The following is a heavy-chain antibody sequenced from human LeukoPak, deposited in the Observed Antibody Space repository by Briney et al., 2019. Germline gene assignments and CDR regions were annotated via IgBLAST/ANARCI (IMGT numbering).Heavy chain of an antibody. D-gene: IGHD6-13*01. J-gene: IGHJ5*02. V-gene: IGHV3-21*01. CDR2: ISSSSSYI. CDR1: GFTFSSYS. CDR3: ARDDSSSDNWFDP. Sequence: GGSLRLSCAASGFTFSSYSMNWVRQAPGRGLEWVSSISSSSSYIYYADSVKGRFTISRDKAKNSLYLQMNSLRAEDTAVYYCARDDSSSDNWFDPWGQGTLVTVSS.